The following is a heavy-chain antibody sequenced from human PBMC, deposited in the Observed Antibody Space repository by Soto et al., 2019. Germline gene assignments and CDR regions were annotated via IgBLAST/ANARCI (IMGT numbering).Heavy chain of an antibody. CDR1: GDSITSNH. CDR2: IYNSGTT. D-gene: IGHD4-4*01. CDR3: ARVSMSTVSWGFDP. J-gene: IGHJ5*02. V-gene: IGHV4-59*01. Sequence: PSEALSVTCAVSGDSITSNHWNWIRQPPGRGLEWIGYIYNSGTTKYNPSLKSRVIISVDTSKNQLSLKLSSVTAADTAVYYCARVSMSTVSWGFDPWGQGTLVTVSS.